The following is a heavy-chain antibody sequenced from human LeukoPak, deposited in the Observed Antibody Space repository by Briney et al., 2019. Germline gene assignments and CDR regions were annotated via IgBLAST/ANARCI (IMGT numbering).Heavy chain of an antibody. V-gene: IGHV3-48*01. J-gene: IGHJ4*02. CDR3: ARVAGGRGYYFDY. CDR2: ISSGSSTI. CDR1: GFTFSSYS. Sequence: GGSLRLSCAASGFTFSSYSMNWVRQAPGKGLEWVSYISSGSSTIYYADSVKGRSTISRDNAKNSLHLQMNSLRAEDTAVYYCARVAGGRGYYFDYWGQGTLVTVSS. D-gene: IGHD3-10*01.